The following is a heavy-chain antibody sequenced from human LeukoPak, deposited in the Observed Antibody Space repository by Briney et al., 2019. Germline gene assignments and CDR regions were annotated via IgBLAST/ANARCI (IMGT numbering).Heavy chain of an antibody. CDR3: AKRGSYCISASCYPLDVYYYYYMDV. CDR1: GFAFSSYA. J-gene: IGHJ6*03. Sequence: GGSLRLSCAASGFAFSSYAMSWVRRAPGKGLEWVSAISGSGGSTYYADSVKGRFTISRDNSKNTLYLQMNSLRAEDTAVYYCAKRGSYCISASCYPLDVYYYYYMDVWGKGTTVTVSS. V-gene: IGHV3-23*01. CDR2: ISGSGGST. D-gene: IGHD2-2*01.